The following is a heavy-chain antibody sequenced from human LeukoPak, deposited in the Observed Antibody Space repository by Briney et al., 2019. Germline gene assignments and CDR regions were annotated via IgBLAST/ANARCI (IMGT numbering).Heavy chain of an antibody. J-gene: IGHJ3*02. D-gene: IGHD3-9*01. CDR1: GFTFSSYA. V-gene: IGHV3-23*01. CDR2: ISGSGGST. Sequence: GGSLRLSCAASGFTFSSYAMSWVRQAPGKGLEWVSAISGSGGSTYYADSVKGRFTISRDNSKNTLYLRMNSLRAEDTAVYYCAKTIYYDILTGYPRHAFDIWGQGTMVTVSS. CDR3: AKTIYYDILTGYPRHAFDI.